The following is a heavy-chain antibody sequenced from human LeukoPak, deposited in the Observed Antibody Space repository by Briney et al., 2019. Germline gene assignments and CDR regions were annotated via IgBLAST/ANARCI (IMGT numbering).Heavy chain of an antibody. CDR3: AGAAYSGYDFYDY. V-gene: IGHV1-69*13. J-gene: IGHJ4*02. D-gene: IGHD5-12*01. Sequence: SVKVSCKASGGTFSSYAISWVRQAPGQGLEWMGGIIPIFGTANYAQKFQGRVTITADESTSTAYMELSSLRSEDTAVYYCAGAAYSGYDFYDYWGQGTLVTVSS. CDR1: GGTFSSYA. CDR2: IIPIFGTA.